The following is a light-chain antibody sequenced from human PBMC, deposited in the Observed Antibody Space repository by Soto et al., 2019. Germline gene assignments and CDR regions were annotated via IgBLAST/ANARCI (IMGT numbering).Light chain of an antibody. Sequence: QSVLTQPPSVSAAPGQKVTISCSGSNSNIGNNYVSWYQHLPGTAPKLLIYDDNKRPSGIPDRFSGTKSGTSATLGISGLQTGDEADYYCATWDSSLIDGLFGGGTKVTVL. CDR2: DDN. J-gene: IGLJ2*01. CDR3: ATWDSSLIDGL. V-gene: IGLV1-51*01. CDR1: NSNIGNNY.